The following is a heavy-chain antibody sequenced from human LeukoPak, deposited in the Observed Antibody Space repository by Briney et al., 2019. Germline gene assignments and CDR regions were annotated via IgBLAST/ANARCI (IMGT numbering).Heavy chain of an antibody. Sequence: GASVKVSCKGSGYTFTSYAMHWVRQAPGQRLEWMGWINAGNGNTKYSQKFQGRVTITRDTSASTAYMELSSLRSEDTAVYYCTRETSSRYSDYWGQGTLVTVSS. J-gene: IGHJ4*02. CDR2: INAGNGNT. V-gene: IGHV1-3*01. CDR3: TRETSSRYSDY. CDR1: GYTFTSYA.